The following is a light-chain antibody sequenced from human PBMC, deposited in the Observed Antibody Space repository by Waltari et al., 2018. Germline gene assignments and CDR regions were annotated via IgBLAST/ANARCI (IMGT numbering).Light chain of an antibody. V-gene: IGKV4-1*01. Sequence: DIVMTPSPDSLAVSLGERATINCKSSQSVLYSSNNKNYLAWYQQKPGQPPKLLIYWASTRESGVPDRFSGSGSGTDFTLTISSLQAEDVAVYYCQQYYSTLLYTFGQGTKLEIK. CDR1: QSVLYSSNNKNY. J-gene: IGKJ2*01. CDR2: WAS. CDR3: QQYYSTLLYT.